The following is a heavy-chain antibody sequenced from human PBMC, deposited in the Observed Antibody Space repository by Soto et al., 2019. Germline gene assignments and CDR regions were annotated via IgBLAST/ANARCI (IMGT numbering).Heavy chain of an antibody. V-gene: IGHV3-30-3*01. CDR1: GFTFSSYA. CDR2: ISKDGNSK. CDR3: ARDPQGSYCYIDY. J-gene: IGHJ4*02. D-gene: IGHD3-10*01. Sequence: GSLRLSCAASGFTFSSYAIHWVRQAPGKGLEWVTIISKDGNSKHYADSVKGRFTISRDNSKNTLFLQMNSLRAEDTAVYYCARDPQGSYCYIDYWGQGTPVTVS.